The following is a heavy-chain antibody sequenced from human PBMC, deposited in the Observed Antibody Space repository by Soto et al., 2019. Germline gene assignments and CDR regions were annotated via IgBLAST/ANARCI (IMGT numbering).Heavy chain of an antibody. Sequence: SVKVSCKASGYTFTSYAMHWVRQAPGQRLEWMGWINAGNGNTKYSQKFQGRVTITRDTSASTAYMELSSLRSEDTAVYYCARSPPYCSSTSCSFDYWGQGTLVTVSS. V-gene: IGHV1-3*01. D-gene: IGHD2-2*01. CDR1: GYTFTSYA. CDR3: ARSPPYCSSTSCSFDY. J-gene: IGHJ4*02. CDR2: INAGNGNT.